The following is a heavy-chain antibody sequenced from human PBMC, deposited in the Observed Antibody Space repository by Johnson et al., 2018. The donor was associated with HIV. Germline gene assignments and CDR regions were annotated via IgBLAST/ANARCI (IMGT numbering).Heavy chain of an antibody. Sequence: VQLVESGGGSIKPGGSLRLSCAASGFTFSSYAMHWVRQAPGKGLEWVAVISYDGSNKYYADSVKGRFTISRDNSKNTLYLQMNSLRAEDTAVYYCARERINFWSSHDAFDIWGQGTMVTVSS. CDR1: GFTFSSYA. CDR2: ISYDGSNK. V-gene: IGHV3-30-3*01. J-gene: IGHJ3*02. D-gene: IGHD3-3*01. CDR3: ARERINFWSSHDAFDI.